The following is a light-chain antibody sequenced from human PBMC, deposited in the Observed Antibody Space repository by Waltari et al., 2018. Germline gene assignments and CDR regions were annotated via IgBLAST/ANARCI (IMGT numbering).Light chain of an antibody. V-gene: IGLV1-44*01. CDR3: AAWDDSLNAVV. CDR1: SSNIGRNT. CDR2: SNN. J-gene: IGLJ3*02. Sequence: QSVVTQPPSASGTPGQRVTISCSGSSSNIGRNTVNWYQQLPGTAPKLLFYSNNQRPSGVPDRFSGSKSGTSASLAISGLQSEDEADYYCAAWDDSLNAVVFGGGTKLTVL.